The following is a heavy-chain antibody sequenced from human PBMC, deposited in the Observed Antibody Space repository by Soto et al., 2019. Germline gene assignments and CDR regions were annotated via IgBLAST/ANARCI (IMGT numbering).Heavy chain of an antibody. Sequence: SGPTLVKPTQTLTLTCNFSGFSLSTSGVGVAWIRQPPGKALEWLALIYWNDDKRYSPSLKSRLTIAKDTSKNQVVLTMTNMDPVDTATYYCAHSLIVVYDSTYYFDYWGQGTLVTVSS. CDR3: AHSLIVVYDSTYYFDY. J-gene: IGHJ4*02. V-gene: IGHV2-5*01. CDR1: GFSLSTSGVG. CDR2: IYWNDDK. D-gene: IGHD3-22*01.